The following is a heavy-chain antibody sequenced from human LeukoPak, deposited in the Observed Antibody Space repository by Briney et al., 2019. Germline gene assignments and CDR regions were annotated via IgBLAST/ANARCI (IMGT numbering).Heavy chain of an antibody. J-gene: IGHJ6*03. CDR2: ISYDGSNK. D-gene: IGHD3-16*01. Sequence: GGSLTLSCAASGLTFSSYAMQWVRQAPGKGLEWVAVISYDGSNKYYADSVKGRFTISKDHSKHALYLQMNSMRGEDTAVYYCAKAGGIRLLHYYMDGWGKGTTVTVSS. V-gene: IGHV3-30*14. CDR3: AKAGGIRLLHYYMDG. CDR1: GLTFSSYA.